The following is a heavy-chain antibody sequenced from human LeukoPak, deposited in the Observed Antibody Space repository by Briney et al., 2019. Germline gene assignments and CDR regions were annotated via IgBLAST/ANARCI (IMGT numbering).Heavy chain of an antibody. V-gene: IGHV4-61*02. CDR3: ARGGGYNAYDY. CDR1: GGSISSGSYY. Sequence: SETLSLTCTVSGGSISSGSYYWSWIRQPAGTGLEWIGRIYTSGGTNYNPSLKSRVTISVDTSKNQFSLKLSSVTAADTAVYYCARGGGYNAYDYWGQGTLVTVSS. CDR2: IYTSGGT. D-gene: IGHD5-24*01. J-gene: IGHJ4*02.